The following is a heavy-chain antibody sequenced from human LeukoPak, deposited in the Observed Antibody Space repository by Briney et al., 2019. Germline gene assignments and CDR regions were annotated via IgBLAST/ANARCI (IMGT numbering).Heavy chain of an antibody. J-gene: IGHJ4*02. D-gene: IGHD2-2*01. CDR1: GFAFSNYA. CDR3: AKTGPVPAAFYAPFDY. Sequence: GGSLRLSCAASGFAFSNYAMSWVRQAPGKGLEWVSSVSTSGGTAYYADSVKGRFTISRDNSRNTLYLQMNSLRAEDTAIYYCAKTGPVPAAFYAPFDYWGQGTLVTVSS. V-gene: IGHV3-23*01. CDR2: VSTSGGTA.